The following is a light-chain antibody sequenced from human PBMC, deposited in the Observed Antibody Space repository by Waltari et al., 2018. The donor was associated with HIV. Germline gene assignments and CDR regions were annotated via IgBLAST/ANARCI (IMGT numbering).Light chain of an antibody. CDR1: KLGSKN. CDR2: YDN. J-gene: IGLJ1*01. V-gene: IGLV3-21*01. Sequence: SYVLTQPPSVSVAPGETATITCAGNKLGSKNVHWYQQRPGQAPILVIYYDNERPSGIPERFSGSNSGNTATLTIRRVEVADEADYYCQVWDSDSDHVFGPGTEVTVL. CDR3: QVWDSDSDHV.